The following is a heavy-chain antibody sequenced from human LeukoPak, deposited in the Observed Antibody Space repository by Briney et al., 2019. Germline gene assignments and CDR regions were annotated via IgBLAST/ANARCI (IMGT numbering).Heavy chain of an antibody. CDR3: ARDTGPGWIQLWSNYYYYYGMDV. D-gene: IGHD5-18*01. CDR2: ISAYNGNT. CDR1: GYTFTSYG. J-gene: IGHJ6*02. V-gene: IGHV1-18*01. Sequence: ASVKVSCKASGYTFTSYGISWVRQAPGQGLEWMGWISAYNGNTNYAQKLQGRVTMTTDTSTSTAYMELRSLRSGDTAVYYCARDTGPGWIQLWSNYYYYYGMDVWGQGTTVTVSS.